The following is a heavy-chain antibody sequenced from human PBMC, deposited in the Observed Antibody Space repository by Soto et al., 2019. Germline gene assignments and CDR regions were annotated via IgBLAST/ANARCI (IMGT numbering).Heavy chain of an antibody. CDR3: ARDRAGFGDTLDY. Sequence: QVQLVESGGGVVQPGRSLRLSCAASGFPFSSYAMHWVRQAPGKGLEWVAGISYDGSNKYYADSVKGRFTISRDNSRNTLYLQMNSLKPEDTAVYYCARDRAGFGDTLDYWGQGTLVTVSS. CDR1: GFPFSSYA. CDR2: ISYDGSNK. J-gene: IGHJ4*02. V-gene: IGHV3-30-3*01. D-gene: IGHD3-10*01.